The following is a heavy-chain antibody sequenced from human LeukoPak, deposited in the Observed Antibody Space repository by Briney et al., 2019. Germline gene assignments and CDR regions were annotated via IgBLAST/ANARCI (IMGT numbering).Heavy chain of an antibody. CDR2: IYYSGST. V-gene: IGHV4-30-4*01. CDR1: GGSISSGDYY. D-gene: IGHD3-22*01. J-gene: IGHJ3*02. CDR3: ARQMRDYYDSSGYHPDAFDI. Sequence: PSETLSLTCTVSGGSISSGDYYWSWIRQPPGKGLEWIGYIYYSGSTYYNPSLKSRVTISVDTSKNQFSLKLSSVTAADTAVYYCARQMRDYYDSSGYHPDAFDIWGQGTMVTVSS.